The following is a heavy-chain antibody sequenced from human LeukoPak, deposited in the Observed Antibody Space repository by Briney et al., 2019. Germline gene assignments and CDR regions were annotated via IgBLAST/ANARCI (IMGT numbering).Heavy chain of an antibody. CDR3: ARRDTASDFDY. Sequence: SETLSLTCTVSGASITSHYWSWIRQPPGKGLEWIGYMYNSGSTNYNPALKSRVTISVDTAKYQFSLKLTSVTAADTAVYYCARRDTASDFDYWGQGTLVTVSS. CDR1: GASITSHY. D-gene: IGHD5-18*01. V-gene: IGHV4-59*11. CDR2: MYNSGST. J-gene: IGHJ4*02.